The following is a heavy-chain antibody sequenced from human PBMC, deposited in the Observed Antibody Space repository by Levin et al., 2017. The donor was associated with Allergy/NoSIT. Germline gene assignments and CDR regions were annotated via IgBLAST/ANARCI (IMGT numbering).Heavy chain of an antibody. CDR2: INPNSGGT. CDR3: ARVPVRGVADFDI. CDR1: GYTFTGYY. D-gene: IGHD3-10*01. J-gene: IGHJ3*02. V-gene: IGHV1-2*02. Sequence: ASVKVSCKASGYTFTGYYMHWVRQAPGQGLEWMGWINPNSGGTNYAQKFQGRVTMTRDTSISTAYMELSRLRSDDTAVYYCARVPVRGVADFDIWGQGTMVTVSS.